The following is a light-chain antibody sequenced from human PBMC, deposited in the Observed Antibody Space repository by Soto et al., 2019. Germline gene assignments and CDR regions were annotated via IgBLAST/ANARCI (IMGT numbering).Light chain of an antibody. V-gene: IGKV3-15*01. J-gene: IGKJ4*01. CDR3: QEYNNWHPIT. CDR2: GAS. CDR1: QSISSK. Sequence: EIVMTQSPATLSVSPGERATLSCRASQSISSKLAWYQQKPGQAPRLLIYGASTRATGIPVRFSGSGSGTEFTLTMTSLQSEDFAVYYCQEYNNWHPITFGGGTKVEIK.